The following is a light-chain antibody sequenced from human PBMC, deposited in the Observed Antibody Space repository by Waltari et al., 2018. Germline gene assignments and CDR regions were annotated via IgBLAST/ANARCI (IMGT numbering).Light chain of an antibody. CDR2: LNSDGSH. Sequence: QLVLTQSPSASASLGASVKIPCTLSSEHSLYDIAWHQQHRERGPRFLMRLNSDGSHTKGDGIPDRFSGSSSGAERYLSISSRQYEDEADYYCQTWDPYIVVFGGGTKLTVL. V-gene: IGLV4-69*01. CDR1: SEHSLYD. CDR3: QTWDPYIVV. J-gene: IGLJ2*01.